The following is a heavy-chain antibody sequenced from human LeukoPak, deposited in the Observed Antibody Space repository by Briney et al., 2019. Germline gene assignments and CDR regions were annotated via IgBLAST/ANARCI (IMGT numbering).Heavy chain of an antibody. J-gene: IGHJ6*02. Sequence: SVKVSCKASGGTFSSYAISWVRQAPGQGLEWMGRIIPILGIANYAQKFQGRVTITADKSTSTAYMELSSLRSEDTAVYYCARATTVTTYYYYYGMDVWGQGTTVTVSS. CDR1: GGTFSSYA. CDR2: IIPILGIA. D-gene: IGHD4-17*01. V-gene: IGHV1-69*04. CDR3: ARATTVTTYYYYYGMDV.